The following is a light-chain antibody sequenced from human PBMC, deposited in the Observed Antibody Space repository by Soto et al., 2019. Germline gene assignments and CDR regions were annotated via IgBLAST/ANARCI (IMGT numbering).Light chain of an antibody. J-gene: IGKJ1*01. CDR2: KAS. Sequence: IQMTQSPSTLSASVGDRVTITCRASQSISIWLAWYQQKPGKAPKLLIYKASSLESEVPSRFSGSGSGTEFXLXINSLQPDDSATYYCQQYNSDSTFGQGTKVEIK. V-gene: IGKV1-5*03. CDR3: QQYNSDST. CDR1: QSISIW.